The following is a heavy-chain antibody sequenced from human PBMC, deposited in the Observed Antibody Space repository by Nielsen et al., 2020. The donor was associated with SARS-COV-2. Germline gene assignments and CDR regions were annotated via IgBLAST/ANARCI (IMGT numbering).Heavy chain of an antibody. CDR3: AKTYDYGDYLVDY. CDR1: GFTFSSYG. CDR2: ISYDGSNK. D-gene: IGHD4-17*01. J-gene: IGHJ4*02. V-gene: IGHV3-30*18. Sequence: GGSLRLSCAASGFTFSSYGMHWVRQAPGKGLEWVAVISYDGSNKYYADSVKGRFTTSRDNSKNTLYLQMNSLRAEDTAVYYCAKTYDYGDYLVDYWGQGTLVTVSS.